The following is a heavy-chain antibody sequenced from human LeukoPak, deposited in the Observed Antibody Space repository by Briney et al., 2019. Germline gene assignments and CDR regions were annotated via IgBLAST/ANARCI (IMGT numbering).Heavy chain of an antibody. Sequence: PSETLSLTCTVSGGSISSYYWSWIRQPPGKGLEWIGYIYYSGSTNYNPSLKRRVTISVDTSKNQFSLKLSSVTAADTAVYYCARSQPAVGYCSGGSCYTTFDYWGQGTLVTVSS. CDR1: GGSISSYY. CDR2: IYYSGST. J-gene: IGHJ4*02. CDR3: ARSQPAVGYCSGGSCYTTFDY. V-gene: IGHV4-59*01. D-gene: IGHD2-15*01.